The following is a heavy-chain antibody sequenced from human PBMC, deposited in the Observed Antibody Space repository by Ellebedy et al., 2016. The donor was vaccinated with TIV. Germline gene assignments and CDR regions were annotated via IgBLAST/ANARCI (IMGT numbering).Heavy chain of an antibody. V-gene: IGHV1-18*01. CDR1: GYTFTSYG. J-gene: IGHJ4*02. D-gene: IGHD3-22*01. CDR2: ISAYNGNT. CDR3: ARAGIEYYYDSSGYFY. Sequence: ASVKVSCKASGYTFTSYGISWVRQAPGQGLEWMGWISAYNGNTNYAQKLQGRVTMTTDTSTSTAYMELRSLRSDDTAVYYCARAGIEYYYDSSGYFYWGQGTLVTVSS.